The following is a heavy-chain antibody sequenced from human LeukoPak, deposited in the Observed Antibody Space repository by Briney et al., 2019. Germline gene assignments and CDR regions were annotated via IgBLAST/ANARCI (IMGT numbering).Heavy chain of an antibody. D-gene: IGHD6-13*01. CDR1: GYTFTGYY. Sequence: ASVKVSCKASGYTFTGYYMHWVRQAPGQGLEWMGWINPNSGGTNYAQKFQGRVTMTRDTSINTAYMELSNLRSDDTAVYYCARARQGAGTYAFDIWGQGTMVTVPS. J-gene: IGHJ3*02. V-gene: IGHV1-2*02. CDR2: INPNSGGT. CDR3: ARARQGAGTYAFDI.